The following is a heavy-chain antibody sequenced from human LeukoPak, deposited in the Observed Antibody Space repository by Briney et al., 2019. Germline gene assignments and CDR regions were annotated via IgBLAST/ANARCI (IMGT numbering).Heavy chain of an antibody. J-gene: IGHJ6*02. CDR1: GYSFTSHW. V-gene: IGHV5-51*01. CDR3: ARHMGDILTGAESYYYGMDV. D-gene: IGHD3-9*01. CDR2: IYPGDSDT. Sequence: GESLKISCKGSGYSFTSHWIGWVRQMPGKGLEWMGIIYPGDSDTRYSPSFQGQVTISADKSISTAYLQWSSLKASDTAMYYCARHMGDILTGAESYYYGMDVWGQGTTVTVSS.